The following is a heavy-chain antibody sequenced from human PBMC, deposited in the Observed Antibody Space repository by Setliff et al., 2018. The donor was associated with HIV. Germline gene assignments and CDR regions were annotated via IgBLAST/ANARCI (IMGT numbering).Heavy chain of an antibody. CDR2: IIPIFGTA. CDR3: ARGPSAFGVAFYYYYYMDV. D-gene: IGHD3-3*01. J-gene: IGHJ6*03. V-gene: IGHV1-69*13. CDR1: GGTFSSYA. Sequence: SVKVSCQASGGTFSSYAISWVRQAPGQGLEWMGGIIPIFGTANYAQKFQGRVTITADESTSTAYMELSSLRSEDTAVYYCARGPSAFGVAFYYYYYMDVWGKGTTVTVSS.